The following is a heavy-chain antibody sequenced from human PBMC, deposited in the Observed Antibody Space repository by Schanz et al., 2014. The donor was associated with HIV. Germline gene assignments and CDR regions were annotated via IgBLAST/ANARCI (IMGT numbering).Heavy chain of an antibody. V-gene: IGHV1-18*01. CDR2: ISAYNGNT. CDR1: GYTFTTYG. CDR3: ARDPEGIAAAGSDY. Sequence: QVQLVQSGAEVKKPGASVKVSYKASGYTFTTYGISWVRQAPGQGLEWMGWISAYNGNTNYAPKFQGRVTMTRDTSTTTVYMELRSLRSDDRAVYYCARDPEGIAAAGSDYWGQGTLVTVSS. J-gene: IGHJ4*02. D-gene: IGHD6-13*01.